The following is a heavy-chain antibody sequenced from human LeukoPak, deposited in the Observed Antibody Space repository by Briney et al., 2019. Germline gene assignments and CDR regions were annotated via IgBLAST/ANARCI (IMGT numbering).Heavy chain of an antibody. CDR2: ISSSGSTI. CDR3: ARGTDYYDSSGYYLHYFDY. V-gene: IGHV3-11*01. D-gene: IGHD3-22*01. J-gene: IGHJ4*02. CDR1: GFTFSDYY. Sequence: GSLRLSCAASGFTFSDYYMSWIRQAPGKGLEWVSYISSSGSTIYYADSVKGRFTISRDNAKNSLYLQMNSLRAEDTAVYYCARGTDYYDSSGYYLHYFDYWGQGTLVTVSS.